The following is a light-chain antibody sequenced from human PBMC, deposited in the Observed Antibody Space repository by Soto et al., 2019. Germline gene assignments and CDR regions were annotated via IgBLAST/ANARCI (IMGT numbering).Light chain of an antibody. J-gene: IGKJ1*01. Sequence: EIVLTQSPGTLSLSPGERATLSCRASQTIGSNFLAWYQQKPGQAPRLLIYGASSRATGIPDRFSGSGSGTDFSLTISRLEPEDFAVFYCQQYGSSPWRFGQGTKVEIK. CDR2: GAS. CDR3: QQYGSSPWR. V-gene: IGKV3-20*01. CDR1: QTIGSNF.